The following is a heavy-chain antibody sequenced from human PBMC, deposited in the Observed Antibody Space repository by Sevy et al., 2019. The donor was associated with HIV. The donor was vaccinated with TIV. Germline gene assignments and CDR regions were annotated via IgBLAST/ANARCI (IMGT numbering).Heavy chain of an antibody. V-gene: IGHV3-30*18. Sequence: GSLRLSCAASGFTFSNYVMHWVRQAPGKGLEWVAVISYDGSNKYYADSVKGRFTISRDNSKNTLYLQMNSLRTEDTAIYYCAKAEPYYFDYWGQGTLVTVSS. CDR3: AKAEPYYFDY. J-gene: IGHJ4*02. CDR2: ISYDGSNK. CDR1: GFTFSNYV.